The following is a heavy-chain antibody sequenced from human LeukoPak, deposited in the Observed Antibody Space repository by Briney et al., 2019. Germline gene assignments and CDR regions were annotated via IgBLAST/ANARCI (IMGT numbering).Heavy chain of an antibody. V-gene: IGHV4-34*01. Sequence: SETLSLTCAVYGGSFSGYYWSWIRQPPGKGLDWIGEINHSGSTNYNPSLKSRVTISVDTSKNQFSLKLSSVTAADTAMYYCARGGVAARRGLSYWGQGTLVTVSS. D-gene: IGHD6-6*01. CDR2: INHSGST. J-gene: IGHJ4*02. CDR1: GGSFSGYY. CDR3: ARGGVAARRGLSY.